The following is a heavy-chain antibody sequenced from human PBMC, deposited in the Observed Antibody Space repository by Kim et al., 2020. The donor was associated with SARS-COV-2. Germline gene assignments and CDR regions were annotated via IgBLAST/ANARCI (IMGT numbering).Heavy chain of an antibody. V-gene: IGHV1-69*01. Sequence: AQKFQGRVTITADESTSTVYMELSSLRSEDTAVYYCARAHRSYYYYGMDVWGQGTTVTVSS. CDR3: ARAHRSYYYYGMDV. J-gene: IGHJ6*02.